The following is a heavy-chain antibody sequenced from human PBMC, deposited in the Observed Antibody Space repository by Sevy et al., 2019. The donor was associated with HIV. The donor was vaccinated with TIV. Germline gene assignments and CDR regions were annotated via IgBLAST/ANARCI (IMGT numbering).Heavy chain of an antibody. D-gene: IGHD3-10*01. J-gene: IGHJ3*02. CDR3: AARRITMVRGVKLSGKQHDAFDT. Sequence: SQTLSLTCTVSGGSISSGSYYWSWIRQPAGKGLEWIGRIYTSGSTNYNPSLKSRVTISVDTSKNQFSLKLSSVTAADTAVYYCAARRITMVRGVKLSGKQHDAFDTWGQGTMVTVSS. V-gene: IGHV4-61*02. CDR1: GGSISSGSYY. CDR2: IYTSGST.